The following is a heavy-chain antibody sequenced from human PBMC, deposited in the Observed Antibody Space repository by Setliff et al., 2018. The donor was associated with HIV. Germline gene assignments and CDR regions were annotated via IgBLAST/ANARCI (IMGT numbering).Heavy chain of an antibody. D-gene: IGHD6-19*01. V-gene: IGHV4-38-2*02. CDR3: ARRPAGAVAGGYGMDV. CDR2: IYHSGST. CDR1: GGSISSAYY. J-gene: IGHJ6*02. Sequence: PSETLSLTCTVSGGSISSAYYWGWIRHPPGKGLEWIGSIYHSGSTYYNPSLKSRVTISVDTSKNQFSLKLSSVTAADTAVYYCARRPAGAVAGGYGMDVWGQGTTVTV.